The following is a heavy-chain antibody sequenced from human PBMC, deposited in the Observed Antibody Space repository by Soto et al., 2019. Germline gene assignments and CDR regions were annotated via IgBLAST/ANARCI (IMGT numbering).Heavy chain of an antibody. CDR3: ARLVTMVRGVIIIDY. CDR2: IYYSGST. V-gene: IGHV4-39*01. CDR1: GGSISSSSYY. D-gene: IGHD3-10*01. J-gene: IGHJ4*02. Sequence: PSETLSLTCTVSGGSISSSSYYWGWIRQPPGKGLEWIGSIYYSGSTYYNPSLKSRVTISVDTSKNQFSLKLSSVTAADTAVYYCARLVTMVRGVIIIDYWGQGTLVTVSS.